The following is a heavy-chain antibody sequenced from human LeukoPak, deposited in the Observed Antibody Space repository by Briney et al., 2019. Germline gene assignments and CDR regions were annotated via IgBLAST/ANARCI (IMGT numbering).Heavy chain of an antibody. CDR2: ISGNGGTT. CDR3: ARGGIYGDFDY. J-gene: IGHJ4*02. Sequence: GGSLRLSCAASGFTFSSYAMSWVRQAPGKGLEWVSAISGNGGTTYYADSVKGRFTISRDNSKNTLYLQMNSLRAEDTAVYYCARGGIYGDFDYWGQGTLVTVSS. V-gene: IGHV3-23*01. D-gene: IGHD4-17*01. CDR1: GFTFSSYA.